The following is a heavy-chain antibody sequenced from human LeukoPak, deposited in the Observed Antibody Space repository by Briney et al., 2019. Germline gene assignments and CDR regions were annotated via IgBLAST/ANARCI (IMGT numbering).Heavy chain of an antibody. J-gene: IGHJ4*02. CDR1: GGSFSGYY. D-gene: IGHD2-15*01. V-gene: IGHV4-34*01. Sequence: SETLSLTCAVYGGSFSGYYWSWIRQPPGKGLEWIGEINHSGSTNYNPSLKSRATISVDTSKNQFSLKLSSVTAADTAVYYCARVICSGGSCRFDYWGQGTLVTVSS. CDR3: ARVICSGGSCRFDY. CDR2: INHSGST.